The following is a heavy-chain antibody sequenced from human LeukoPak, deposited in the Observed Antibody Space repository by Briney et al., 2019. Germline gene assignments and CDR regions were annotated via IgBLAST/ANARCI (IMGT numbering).Heavy chain of an antibody. V-gene: IGHV1-18*01. CDR2: ISAYNGNT. CDR3: ARAEGDGYSKLPFDY. CDR1: GYTFTSYG. J-gene: IGHJ4*02. D-gene: IGHD5-24*01. Sequence: GASVKVSCKASGYTFTSYGISWVRQAPGQGLEWMGWISAYNGNTNYAQKLQGRVTMTTDTSTSTAYMELRSLRSDDTAVYYCARAEGDGYSKLPFDYWGQGTLVTVSS.